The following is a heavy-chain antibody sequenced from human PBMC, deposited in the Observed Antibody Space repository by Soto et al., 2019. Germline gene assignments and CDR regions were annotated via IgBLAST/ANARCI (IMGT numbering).Heavy chain of an antibody. J-gene: IGHJ5*02. CDR2: FYSSGSI. CDR3: ARMYSSGSGWFHP. D-gene: IGHD6-19*01. V-gene: IGHV4-31*03. Sequence: TLSLTCFVSGYSITAGGYYWSWIRHHPGKGLEWIGSFYSSGSIIYNPSLRSRVSISGDTSSNQFSMSLTSVTAADTARYYCARMYSSGSGWFHPWGQGTLVTVSS. CDR1: GYSITAGGYY.